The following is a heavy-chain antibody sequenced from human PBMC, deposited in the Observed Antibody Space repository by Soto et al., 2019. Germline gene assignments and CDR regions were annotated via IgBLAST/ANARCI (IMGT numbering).Heavy chain of an antibody. D-gene: IGHD3-22*01. CDR3: ARATFIRKGYYDATDYYYFDY. V-gene: IGHV4-30-2*06. Sequence: TLSLTCAVSVGSVSSGGFSWSLILQSPGKGLELIGYSYYMGNTYYNPSLKSRVTISVDRSKNEFSLRLSSVTAADTAVYYCARATFIRKGYYDATDYYYFDYWGQGTLVTVSS. J-gene: IGHJ4*02. CDR1: VGSVSSGGFS. CDR2: SYYMGNT.